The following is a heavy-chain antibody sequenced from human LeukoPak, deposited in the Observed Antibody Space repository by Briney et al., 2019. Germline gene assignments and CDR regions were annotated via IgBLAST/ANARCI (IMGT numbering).Heavy chain of an antibody. D-gene: IGHD6-6*01. V-gene: IGHV3-23*01. J-gene: IGHJ4*02. CDR2: ISGSGAGT. Sequence: GGSLRLSCAASGFTFSSYAMSWVRQAPGKGLEWVSAISGSGAGTFYADSVRGRLTISRDNTKSTLYLHMNSLRAEDTAIYYCAKGATITARAAFDYWGQRTPCTVFS. CDR1: GFTFSSYA. CDR3: AKGATITARAAFDY.